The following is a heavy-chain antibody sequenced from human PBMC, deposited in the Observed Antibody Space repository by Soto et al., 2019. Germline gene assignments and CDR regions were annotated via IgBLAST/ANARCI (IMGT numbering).Heavy chain of an antibody. V-gene: IGHV3-49*03. J-gene: IGHJ4*02. CDR2: IRSKAYGGTT. CDR1: GFTFGDYA. CDR3: TSVYYDILTGYFGNFDY. D-gene: IGHD3-9*01. Sequence: PGGSLRLSCTASGFTFGDYAMSWFRQAPGKGLEWVGFIRSKAYGGTTEYAASVKGRFTISRDDSKSIAYLQMNSLKTGDTAVYYCTSVYYDILTGYFGNFDYWGQGTLVTVSS.